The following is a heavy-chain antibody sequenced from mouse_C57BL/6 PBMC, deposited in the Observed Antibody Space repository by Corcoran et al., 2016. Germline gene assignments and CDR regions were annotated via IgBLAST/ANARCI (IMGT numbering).Heavy chain of an antibody. D-gene: IGHD4-1*02. CDR2: IYPGDGDT. CDR1: GYAFSSYW. J-gene: IGHJ3*01. Sequence: QVQLQQSGAELVKPGASVKISCKASGYAFSSYWMNWVKQRPGKGLEWIGQIYPGDGDTNHYGKFKGKATLTADKFSSTPYMQLSSLTSEDAAVYFCAQLGLGFAYGGQGTLVTVSA. CDR3: AQLGLGFAY. V-gene: IGHV1-80*01.